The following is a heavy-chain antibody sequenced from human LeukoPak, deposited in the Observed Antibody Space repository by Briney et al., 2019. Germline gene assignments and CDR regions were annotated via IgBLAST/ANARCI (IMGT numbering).Heavy chain of an antibody. CDR3: ARDVLYSSSWYPPLDY. J-gene: IGHJ4*02. CDR2: ISSSGSTI. CDR1: GFTFSDYY. Sequence: GGSLRLSCAASGFTFSDYYMSWIRQAPGKGLEWVSYISSSGSTIYYADSVKGRFTISRDNAKNSLYLQMNSLRAEDTAVYYCARDVLYSSSWYPPLDYWGQGTLVTVSS. V-gene: IGHV3-11*01. D-gene: IGHD6-13*01.